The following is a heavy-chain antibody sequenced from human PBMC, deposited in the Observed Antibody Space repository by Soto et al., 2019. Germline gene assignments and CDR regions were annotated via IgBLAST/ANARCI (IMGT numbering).Heavy chain of an antibody. CDR3: ARDRGSSAPNPLFYYYGMDV. Sequence: QVQLVESGGGVVQPGRSLRLSCAASGFTFSSYGMHWVRQAPGKGLEWVAVIWYDGSNKYYADSVKGRFTISRDNSKNTLYLQMNSLRAEDTAVYYCARDRGSSAPNPLFYYYGMDVWGQGTTVTVSS. J-gene: IGHJ6*02. CDR2: IWYDGSNK. CDR1: GFTFSSYG. D-gene: IGHD6-13*01. V-gene: IGHV3-33*01.